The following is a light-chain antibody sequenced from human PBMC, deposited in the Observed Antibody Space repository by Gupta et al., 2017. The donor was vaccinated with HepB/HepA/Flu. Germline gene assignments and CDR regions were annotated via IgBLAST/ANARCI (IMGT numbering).Light chain of an antibody. J-gene: IGKJ1*01. CDR1: QGISSY. CDR3: LQDASYPRT. CDR2: AAS. V-gene: IGKV1-8*01. Sequence: AIRMTQSPSSFSASTGDRVTITCRASQGISSYLAWYQQKPGKAPKLLIYAASTLRSGVPSRFSGSGSGTDFTLTISCLQSEDFATYYCLQDASYPRTFGQGTKLEIK.